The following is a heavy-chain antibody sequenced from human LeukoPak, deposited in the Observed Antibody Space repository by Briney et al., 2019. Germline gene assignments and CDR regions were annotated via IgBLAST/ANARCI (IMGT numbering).Heavy chain of an antibody. CDR2: IKQDGSEK. V-gene: IGHV3-7*01. CDR3: ARDRYCSSTSCYGGGFDY. D-gene: IGHD2-2*01. J-gene: IGHJ4*02. Sequence: GGSLRLSCAASGFTFSSYWMSWVRQAPGKGLEWVANIKQDGSEKYYVDSVKGRFTISRDNAKNSLYLQMNSLRAEDTAVYYCARDRYCSSTSCYGGGFDYWGQGTLVTVSS. CDR1: GFTFSSYW.